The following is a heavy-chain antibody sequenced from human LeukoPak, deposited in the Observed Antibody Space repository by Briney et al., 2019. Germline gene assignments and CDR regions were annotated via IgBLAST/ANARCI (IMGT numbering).Heavy chain of an antibody. CDR2: ITYSGRT. CDR1: GGSTSDYF. CDR3: VRHTTSGWYQVVY. Sequence: SSETLSLTCTVSGGSTSDYFWSWIRQPPGKGLEWIGFITYSGRTDQNPSLKSRVTISVDASKNQFSLNLTSVTAADTAVYYCVRHTTSGWYQVVYWGQGTLVTVSS. D-gene: IGHD6-19*01. J-gene: IGHJ4*02. V-gene: IGHV4-59*01.